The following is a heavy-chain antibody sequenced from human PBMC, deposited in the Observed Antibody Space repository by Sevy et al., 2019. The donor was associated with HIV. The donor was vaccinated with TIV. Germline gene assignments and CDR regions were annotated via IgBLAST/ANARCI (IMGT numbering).Heavy chain of an antibody. CDR1: GFTFSSYA. J-gene: IGHJ4*02. Sequence: GGSLRLSCAASGFTFSSYAMSWVRQAPGKGLEWVSAISGSGGSTYYAYSVKGRFTISRDNSKNTLYLQMNSLRAEDTAVYYCAKDAVYSYGLYYFDYWGQGTLVTVSS. D-gene: IGHD5-18*01. V-gene: IGHV3-23*01. CDR3: AKDAVYSYGLYYFDY. CDR2: ISGSGGST.